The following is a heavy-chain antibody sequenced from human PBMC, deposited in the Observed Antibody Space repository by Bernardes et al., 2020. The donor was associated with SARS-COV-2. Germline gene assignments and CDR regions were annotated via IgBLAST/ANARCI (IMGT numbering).Heavy chain of an antibody. J-gene: IGHJ4*02. CDR3: ARAKPDQYSSSWSTPYFDY. V-gene: IGHV3-23*01. CDR1: GFTFSSYG. CDR2: ITSGGGNT. Sequence: GGSLRVSCAASGFTFSSYGVSWVRQAPGKGLEWVSLITSGGGNTYYADSVNGRFTISRDNSKKTLYLQMNSLRAEDTAVYYCARAKPDQYSSSWSTPYFDYWGQGTLVTISS. D-gene: IGHD6-13*01.